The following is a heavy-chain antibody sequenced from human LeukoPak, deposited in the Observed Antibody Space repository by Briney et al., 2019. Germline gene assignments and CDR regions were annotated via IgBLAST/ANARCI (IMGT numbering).Heavy chain of an antibody. Sequence: PSETLSLTCAVYGGSFSGYYWSWLRQPPGKGLEWIGEINHSGSTNYNPSLKSRVTISVDTSKNQFSLKLSSVTAADTAVYYCARHFSPYYYGSGSYRPGHAFDIWGQGTMVTVSS. CDR3: ARHFSPYYYGSGSYRPGHAFDI. V-gene: IGHV4-34*01. J-gene: IGHJ3*02. CDR2: INHSGST. CDR1: GGSFSGYY. D-gene: IGHD3-10*01.